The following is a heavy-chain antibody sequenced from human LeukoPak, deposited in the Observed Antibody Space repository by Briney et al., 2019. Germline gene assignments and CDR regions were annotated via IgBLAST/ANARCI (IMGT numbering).Heavy chain of an antibody. CDR2: ITSGGSFI. J-gene: IGHJ4*02. V-gene: IGHV3-23*05. D-gene: IGHD6-19*01. CDR1: GFTFSDYA. CDR3: ADRAVSGAGALDY. Sequence: GGSLRLSCAASGFTFSDYAMTWVRQAPGKGLEWVSTITSGGSFIYYADSVKGRFTISRDNSKNTLYLQMNSLRAEDTAVYYCADRAVSGAGALDYWGQGTLVTVSS.